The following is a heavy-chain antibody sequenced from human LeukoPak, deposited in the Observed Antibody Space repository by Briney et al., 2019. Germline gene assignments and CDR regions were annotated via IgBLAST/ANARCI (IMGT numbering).Heavy chain of an antibody. Sequence: PSETLSLTCGVYGGSFSNYYWSWIRQPPGKGLEWIGEINHSGSTNYNPSLKSRVTISVDTSKNQFSLKLSSVTAADTAVYYCARFRGGWFDPWGQGALVTVYS. CDR3: ARFRGGWFDP. CDR2: INHSGST. CDR1: GGSFSNYY. V-gene: IGHV4-34*01. J-gene: IGHJ5*02. D-gene: IGHD3-10*01.